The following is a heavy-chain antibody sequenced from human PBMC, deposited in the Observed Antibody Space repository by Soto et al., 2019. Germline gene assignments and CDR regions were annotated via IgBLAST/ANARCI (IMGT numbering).Heavy chain of an antibody. CDR1: GFNFRNYA. Sequence: GGSLRLFCAASGFNFRNYAIHWVRQAPGKGLEWLAVIWFDGSKKYYADSVKGRFTISRDNSKNTVYLDMNSLTADDSGVFYCARAHTMMILDRFDPWGHGTLVTVYS. CDR2: IWFDGSKK. CDR3: ARAHTMMILDRFDP. J-gene: IGHJ5*02. V-gene: IGHV3-33*01. D-gene: IGHD3-22*01.